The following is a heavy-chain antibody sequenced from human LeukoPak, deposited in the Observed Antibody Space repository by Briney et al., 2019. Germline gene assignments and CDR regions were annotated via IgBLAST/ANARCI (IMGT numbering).Heavy chain of an antibody. CDR2: ISSSSSYI. J-gene: IGHJ3*02. Sequence: GGSLRLSCAASGFTFSSYSMNWVRQAPGKGLEWISSISSSSSYIYYADSAKGRFTISRDNAKNSLYLQMNSLRAEDTAVYYCARDDGYCSGGSCYSLAFDIWGQGTMVTVSS. D-gene: IGHD2-15*01. V-gene: IGHV3-21*01. CDR1: GFTFSSYS. CDR3: ARDDGYCSGGSCYSLAFDI.